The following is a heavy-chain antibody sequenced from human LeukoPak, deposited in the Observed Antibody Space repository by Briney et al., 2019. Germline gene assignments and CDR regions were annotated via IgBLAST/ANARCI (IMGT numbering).Heavy chain of an antibody. V-gene: IGHV3-7*03. CDR2: IKPDGSAT. CDR3: TKAKYYHFDY. J-gene: IGHJ4*02. CDR1: GFSFSNFW. D-gene: IGHD3-16*01. Sequence: GGSLRLTCAASGFSFSNFWMSWVRQAPGKGLEWVANIKPDGSATNYVDSVKGRFTISRDNAKNSLDLQMNSLRAEGTALYYCTKAKYYHFDYWGQGTLVTVSS.